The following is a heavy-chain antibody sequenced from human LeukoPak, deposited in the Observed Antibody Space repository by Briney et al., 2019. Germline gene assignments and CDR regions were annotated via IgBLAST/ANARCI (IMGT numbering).Heavy chain of an antibody. CDR3: ARGQAGGMDV. CDR1: GFTFSGFW. V-gene: IGHV3-7*01. Sequence: GGSLRLSCAVSGFTFSGFWMSWSRQAPGKGLEWVASINSDGSEGYYADVVKGRFTISRDNAKNSLYLQMNSLRAEDTAVYYCARGQAGGMDVWGQGTTVTVSS. CDR2: INSDGSEG. J-gene: IGHJ6*02.